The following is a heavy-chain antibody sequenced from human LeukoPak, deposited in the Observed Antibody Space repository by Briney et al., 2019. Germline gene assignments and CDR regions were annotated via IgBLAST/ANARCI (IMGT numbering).Heavy chain of an antibody. CDR2: IYYSGST. Sequence: SETLSLTCTVSGGSISSSSYYWGMIRQPPGKGLEWIGSIYYSGSTYYNPSLKSRVTISVDTSKNQFSLKLSSVTAADTAVYYCARLNWNDGWFDPWGQGTLVTVSS. CDR3: ARLNWNDGWFDP. V-gene: IGHV4-39*01. D-gene: IGHD1-1*01. J-gene: IGHJ5*02. CDR1: GGSISSSSYY.